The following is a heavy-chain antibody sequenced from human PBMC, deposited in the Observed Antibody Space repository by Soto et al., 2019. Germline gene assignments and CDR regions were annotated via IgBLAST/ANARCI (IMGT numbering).Heavy chain of an antibody. D-gene: IGHD5-18*01. V-gene: IGHV3-21*01. Sequence: GSLRLSCAASGFTFSSYSMNWVRQAPGKGLEWVSSISSSSSYIYYADSVKGRFTISRDNAKNSLYLQMNSLRAEDTAVYYCAEGYSYGSWDYYGMDVWGQGTTVTVSS. CDR3: AEGYSYGSWDYYGMDV. CDR1: GFTFSSYS. CDR2: ISSSSSYI. J-gene: IGHJ6*02.